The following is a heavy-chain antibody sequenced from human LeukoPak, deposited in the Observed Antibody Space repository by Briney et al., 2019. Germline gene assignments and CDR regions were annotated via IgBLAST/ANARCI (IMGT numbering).Heavy chain of an antibody. CDR2: VSSNGGST. V-gene: IGHV3-64*01. Sequence: GGSLRLSCAASGCTFSSYATHWVRQAPGKGLEYVSAVSSNGGSTYYANSVKGRFTISRDNSKNTLYLQMGSLRAEDMAVYYCARLGSTSPRDYYYYGMDIWGQGTTVTVSS. J-gene: IGHJ6*02. CDR1: GCTFSSYA. D-gene: IGHD2-2*01. CDR3: ARLGSTSPRDYYYYGMDI.